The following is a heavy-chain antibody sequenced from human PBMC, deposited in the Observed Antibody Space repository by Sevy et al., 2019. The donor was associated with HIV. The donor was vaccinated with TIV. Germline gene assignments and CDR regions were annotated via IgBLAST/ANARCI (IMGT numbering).Heavy chain of an antibody. V-gene: IGHV3-23*01. CDR1: GFTFNNYV. D-gene: IGHD1-1*01. J-gene: IGHJ4*02. Sequence: GGSLRLSCTASGFTFNNYVMSWVRQAPGKGLEWVSTITAGGGTKYYADSVKGRFTISRDNSQKTLYLQMNSLSAEDTAVYYCAKGRVTGTVNFDYWGQGTLVTVSS. CDR2: ITAGGGTK. CDR3: AKGRVTGTVNFDY.